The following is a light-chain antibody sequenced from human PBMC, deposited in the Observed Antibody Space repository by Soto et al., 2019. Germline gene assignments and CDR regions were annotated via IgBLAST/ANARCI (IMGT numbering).Light chain of an antibody. J-gene: IGKJ1*01. CDR3: QQYDTYSWT. CDR2: DAS. Sequence: DIQMTQSPSTLSASVGDRVTITCRASQSIGRWLAWYQQKPGKAPQLLIYDASSLESGVPSRLSGSGSGTDFTLTISSLQPDDFATYYCQQYDTYSWTFGRGTKVDIK. CDR1: QSIGRW. V-gene: IGKV1-5*01.